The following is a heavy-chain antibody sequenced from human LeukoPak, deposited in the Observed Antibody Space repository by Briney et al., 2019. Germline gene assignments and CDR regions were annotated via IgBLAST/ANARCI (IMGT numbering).Heavy chain of an antibody. Sequence: SETLSLTCTVSGGSISSYYWSWIRQPPGKGLEWIGYIYYSGSTNYNPSLKSRVTISVDKSKNQFSLKLSSVTAADTAVYYCARAPHYYDSSGYSSRAVFDPWGQGTLVTVSS. D-gene: IGHD3-22*01. CDR2: IYYSGST. CDR3: ARAPHYYDSSGYSSRAVFDP. J-gene: IGHJ5*02. CDR1: GGSISSYY. V-gene: IGHV4-59*12.